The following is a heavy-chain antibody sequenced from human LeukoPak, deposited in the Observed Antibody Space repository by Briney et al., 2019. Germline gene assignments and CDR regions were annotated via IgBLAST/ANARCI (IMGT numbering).Heavy chain of an antibody. CDR2: IYYSGST. Sequence: SGTLSLTCTVSGGSISSYYWSWIRQPPGKGLEWIGYIYYSGSTNYNPSLKSRVTISVDTSKNQFSLKLSSVTAADTAVYYCARDLGFWSGPDYWGHGTLVTVSS. CDR1: GGSISSYY. D-gene: IGHD3-3*01. V-gene: IGHV4-59*01. J-gene: IGHJ4*01. CDR3: ARDLGFWSGPDY.